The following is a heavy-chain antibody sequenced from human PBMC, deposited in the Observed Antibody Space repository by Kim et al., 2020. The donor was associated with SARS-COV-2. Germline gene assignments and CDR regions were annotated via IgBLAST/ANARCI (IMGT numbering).Heavy chain of an antibody. CDR2: ISGSGGST. CDR3: AKGARPEGEFNY. J-gene: IGHJ4*02. V-gene: IGHV3-23*01. CDR1: GFTFSSYG. D-gene: IGHD3-16*01. Sequence: GGSLRLSCVASGFTFSSYGMSWVRQAPGKGLEWVSAISGSGGSTYYADSVKGRFTISRDNSKNTLYLQMNSLRAEDTAVYYCAKGARPEGEFNYWGQGTLVTVSS.